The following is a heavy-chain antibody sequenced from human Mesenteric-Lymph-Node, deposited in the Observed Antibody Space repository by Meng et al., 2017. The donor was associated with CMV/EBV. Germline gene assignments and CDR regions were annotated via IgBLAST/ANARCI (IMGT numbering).Heavy chain of an antibody. D-gene: IGHD2-15*01. CDR1: GSSIISGFY. CDR2: FLHSGST. V-gene: IGHV4-38-2*02. Sequence: SETLSLTCSVSGSSIISGFYWGWIRQPPGKGLEWIGSFLHSGSTYYNPSLKSRVTISVDTSKNQFSLKLSSVTAADTAVYYCARADIQGPFDPWGQGTLVTVSS. CDR3: ARADIQGPFDP. J-gene: IGHJ5*02.